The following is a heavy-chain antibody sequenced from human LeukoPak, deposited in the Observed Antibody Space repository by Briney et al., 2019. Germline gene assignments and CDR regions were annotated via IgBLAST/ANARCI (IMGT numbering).Heavy chain of an antibody. D-gene: IGHD3-3*01. J-gene: IGHJ3*02. CDR1: RFTFSNYA. V-gene: IGHV3-23*01. CDR2: TSASGHAT. Sequence: GGSLRLSCAASRFTFSNYAMSWVRQAPGRGLQWVSATSASGHATYYARSVEGRFTISRDNSNNILYLQMNSLRADDTAVYFCAKVGITISGVIAHDGFDIWGQGTVVTVSS. CDR3: AKVGITISGVIAHDGFDI.